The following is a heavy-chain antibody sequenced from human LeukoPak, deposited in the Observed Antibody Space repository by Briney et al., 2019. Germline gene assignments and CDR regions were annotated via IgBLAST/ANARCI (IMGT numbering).Heavy chain of an antibody. CDR2: IHYSGTT. Sequence: TSETLSLTCTASGGSINTYYWSWIRQPPGKGLERIGYIHYSGTTNYNPSLKSRLTLSVDTSNNQFSLRLGSVTAADTAVYYCARSLGATRYNLKYYFFYGLDVWGQGTTVTVSS. CDR3: ARSLGATRYNLKYYFFYGLDV. CDR1: GGSINTYY. D-gene: IGHD1-26*01. J-gene: IGHJ6*02. V-gene: IGHV4-59*01.